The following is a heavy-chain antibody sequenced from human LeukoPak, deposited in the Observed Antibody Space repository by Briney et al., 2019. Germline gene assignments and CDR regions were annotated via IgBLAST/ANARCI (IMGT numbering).Heavy chain of an antibody. CDR3: ARCLYYYGSGSYYVDY. V-gene: IGHV3-23*01. CDR1: GFTFSSYA. Sequence: PGGSLRLSCAASGFTFSSYAMSWVRQAPGKGLEWVSAIRGSGGSTYSADSVKGRFTISRDNSNNTLYLQMNSLRAEDTAVYYCARCLYYYGSGSYYVDYWGQGTLVTVSS. D-gene: IGHD3-10*01. J-gene: IGHJ4*02. CDR2: IRGSGGST.